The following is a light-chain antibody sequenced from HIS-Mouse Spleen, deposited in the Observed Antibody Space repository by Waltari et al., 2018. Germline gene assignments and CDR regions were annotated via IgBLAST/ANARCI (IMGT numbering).Light chain of an antibody. CDR2: DAS. CDR3: QQYYSTPYT. V-gene: IGKV3-11*01. CDR1: QSVSRY. J-gene: IGKJ2*01. Sequence: EIVLTQSPATLSLSTGERATLSCRASQSVSRYLDWYQQKPGQAPRLLIYDASNRATGIPARFSGSGSGTDFTLTISSLQAEDVAVYYCQQYYSTPYTFGQGTKLEIK.